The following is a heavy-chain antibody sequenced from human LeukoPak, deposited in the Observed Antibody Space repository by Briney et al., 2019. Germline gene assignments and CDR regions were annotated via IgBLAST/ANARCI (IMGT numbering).Heavy chain of an antibody. CDR1: GGSFSSYY. J-gene: IGHJ3*02. CDR3: ARGRWEPSVFDI. D-gene: IGHD1-26*01. V-gene: IGHV4-34*01. Sequence: PSETLSLTCAVYGGSFSSYYWTWIRQPPGKGLEWIGEINHSGSTNYNPSLKSRVTISVDTSKNQFSLKLSSVTAADTAVYYCARGRWEPSVFDIWGQGTMVTVSS. CDR2: INHSGST.